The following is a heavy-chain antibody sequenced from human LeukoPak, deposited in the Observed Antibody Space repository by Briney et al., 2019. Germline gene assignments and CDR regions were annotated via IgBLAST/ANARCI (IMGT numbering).Heavy chain of an antibody. CDR2: ISSTSSYI. CDR1: GFAFSAYT. Sequence: GGSLRLSCAASGFAFSAYTMNWVRQAPGKGLEWVSSISSTSSYIYYADSVKGRFTISRDNAKNSLYLQMDSLRAEDTAFYYCGKASSGYYSAILHWGQGTLVTVSS. V-gene: IGHV3-21*04. J-gene: IGHJ4*02. D-gene: IGHD3-22*01. CDR3: GKASSGYYSAILH.